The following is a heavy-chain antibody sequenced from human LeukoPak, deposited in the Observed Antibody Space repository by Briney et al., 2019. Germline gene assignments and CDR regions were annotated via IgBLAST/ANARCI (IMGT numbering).Heavy chain of an antibody. CDR2: IYTSGGT. Sequence: SETLPLTCTVSGDSISSYYWSWIRQPPGKGLEWIGYIYTSGGTNYIPSLKGRVTISIDTSKNQFSLKLSSVTAADSAVYYCARLTRLSTSPDRYYLGYWGQGTLVTVSS. V-gene: IGHV4-4*09. CDR1: GDSISSYY. CDR3: ARLTRLSTSPDRYYLGY. J-gene: IGHJ4*02. D-gene: IGHD6-6*01.